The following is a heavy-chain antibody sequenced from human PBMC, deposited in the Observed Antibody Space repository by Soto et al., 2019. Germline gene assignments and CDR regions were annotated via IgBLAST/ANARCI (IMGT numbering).Heavy chain of an antibody. D-gene: IGHD3-16*01. Sequence: PSETLSLTCSVSGGAINNRDYYWSWIRQHPGRGLEWIGNIFHTGSTDYNPSLMGRPTISIDTSKNEFSLKLTSVTAADTAVYYCVRDRPAFKSFGSGMDVWGQGTTVTV. CDR1: GGAINNRDYY. J-gene: IGHJ6*02. V-gene: IGHV4-31*03. CDR3: VRDRPAFKSFGSGMDV. CDR2: IFHTGST.